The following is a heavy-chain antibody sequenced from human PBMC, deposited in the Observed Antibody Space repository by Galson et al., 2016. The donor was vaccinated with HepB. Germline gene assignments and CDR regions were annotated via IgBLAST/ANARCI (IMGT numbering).Heavy chain of an antibody. CDR1: GGSITSSDW. Sequence: SETLSLTCSVSGGSITSSDWWSWVRQPPGKGLEWIAEIHYNGRPDHSPSPKSRVTISVDKSRNQFSLKLSSVTAAGTAVYCCARGELALGFDYWGQGALVTVSS. V-gene: IGHV4/OR15-8*01. D-gene: IGHD3-10*01. CDR2: IHYNGRP. CDR3: ARGELALGFDY. J-gene: IGHJ4*02.